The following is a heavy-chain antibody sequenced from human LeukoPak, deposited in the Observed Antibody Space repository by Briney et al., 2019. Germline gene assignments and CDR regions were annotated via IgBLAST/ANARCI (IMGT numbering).Heavy chain of an antibody. J-gene: IGHJ3*02. CDR1: GGSFSGYY. V-gene: IGHV4-34*01. CDR2: ITHSGIT. D-gene: IGHD2-2*01. CDR3: ARGRGYCSSTSCYAFDI. Sequence: KPSETLSLTCAVYGGSFSGYYWSWIRQPPGKGLEWIGEITHSGITNYNPSLKSRVTMSVDTSKNQFSLKLSSVTAADTAVYYCARGRGYCSSTSCYAFDIWGQGTMVTVSS.